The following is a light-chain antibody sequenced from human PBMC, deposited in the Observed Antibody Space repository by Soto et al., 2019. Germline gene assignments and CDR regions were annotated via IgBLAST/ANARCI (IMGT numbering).Light chain of an antibody. J-gene: IGKJ1*01. CDR2: GAS. V-gene: IGKV3-15*01. Sequence: IVMTQSPATLSVSPGERATLSCRASQSVSSNVAWYHQKPGQARRLLIDGASTRATVLPARFSGSGSGIKLTITIRNLEAEDFDVYSWYKYHTWTFGQGTKV. CDR3: YKYHTWT. CDR1: QSVSSN.